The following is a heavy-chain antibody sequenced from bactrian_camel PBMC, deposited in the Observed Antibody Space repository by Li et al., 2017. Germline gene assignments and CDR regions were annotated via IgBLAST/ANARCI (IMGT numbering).Heavy chain of an antibody. CDR2: IDSHGNTA. CDR3: CTALRLYGAVWYECNY. V-gene: IGHV3S26*01. CDR1: GYTSSSYC. Sequence: HVQLVESGGGSVQSGGSLRLSCAASGYTSSSYCMGWFRQAPGKEREGVAVIDSHGNTAYADSVKGRFTISQDSAKNTLYLQMNSLKSEDMGMYFCCTALRLYGAVWYECNYWGQGTQVTVS. D-gene: IGHD6*01. J-gene: IGHJ4*01.